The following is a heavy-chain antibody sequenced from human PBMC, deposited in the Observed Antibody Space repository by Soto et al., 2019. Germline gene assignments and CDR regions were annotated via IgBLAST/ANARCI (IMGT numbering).Heavy chain of an antibody. CDR3: APQSTIFGVVIRLWDS. V-gene: IGHV2-5*05. J-gene: IGHJ4*02. D-gene: IGHD3-3*01. CDR2: MYWADDK. Sequence: QITLKESGPTLVKPTQTLTLTCTFSGFSLSTSGVGVGWIRQPPGKALEWLALMYWADDKRYGPSPKRRLTIPTNPPKSQLVLTMATKAPAHTATTYSAPQSTIFGVVIRLWDSWGQGTLVTFSS. CDR1: GFSLSTSGVG.